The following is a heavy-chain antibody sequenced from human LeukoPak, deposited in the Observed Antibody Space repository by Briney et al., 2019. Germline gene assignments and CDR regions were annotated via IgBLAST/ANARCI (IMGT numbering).Heavy chain of an antibody. CDR2: IGSSSSYI. CDR1: GFTFSSYS. CDR3: ASSKTVTTNWY. D-gene: IGHD4-11*01. J-gene: IGHJ4*02. V-gene: IGHV3-21*01. Sequence: GGSLRLSCAASGFTFSSYSMNWVRQAPGKGLEWVSPIGSSSSYIYYADSVKGRFTISRDNARNSLYLQMNSLRAEDTAVYYCASSKTVTTNWYWGQGTLVTVSS.